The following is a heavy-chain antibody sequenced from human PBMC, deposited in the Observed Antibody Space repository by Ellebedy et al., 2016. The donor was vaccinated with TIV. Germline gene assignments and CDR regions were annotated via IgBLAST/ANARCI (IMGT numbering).Heavy chain of an antibody. CDR1: GFTFSSYA. CDR2: IDGSGGFI. D-gene: IGHD1-1*01. Sequence: PGGSLRLSCAASGFTFSSYAMNWVRQAPGKGLEWVSYIDGSGGFIKYADSVKGRFTISRDNAKNSLYLQMNSLRAEDTAVYYCAREKSGHKWNDGFDSWGQGTLVTVSS. J-gene: IGHJ4*02. CDR3: AREKSGHKWNDGFDS. V-gene: IGHV3-21*01.